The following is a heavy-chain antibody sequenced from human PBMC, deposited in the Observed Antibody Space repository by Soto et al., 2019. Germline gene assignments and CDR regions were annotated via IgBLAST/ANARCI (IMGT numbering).Heavy chain of an antibody. CDR3: ARKVVGNTGPFDF. V-gene: IGHV4-4*02. D-gene: IGHD1-26*01. CDR2: ISHSGST. J-gene: IGHJ4*02. Sequence: QVQLQESGPGLVKPSGTLSLTSAVSRGSISRYDCWSWVRQPPGKGLELIGEISHSGSTNYNPSLKSRVTISVDESNSQFSLNWSSATAKDTAIFYCARKVVGNTGPFDFWGQGTLVTVSS. CDR1: RGSISRYDC.